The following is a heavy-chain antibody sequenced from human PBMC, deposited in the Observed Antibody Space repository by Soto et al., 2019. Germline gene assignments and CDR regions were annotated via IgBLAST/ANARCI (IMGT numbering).Heavy chain of an antibody. Sequence: QVQLVESGGGVVQPGRSLRLSCAASGFTFSNYGMHWVRQAPGKGLEWVAVIWYDGSNKYYADSVKGRFTISRDNSRNTLYLRMNSLRAEDTAVYYCARDMDHNFDYWGQGTLVTVSS. D-gene: IGHD2-2*03. V-gene: IGHV3-33*01. CDR2: IWYDGSNK. J-gene: IGHJ4*02. CDR1: GFTFSNYG. CDR3: ARDMDHNFDY.